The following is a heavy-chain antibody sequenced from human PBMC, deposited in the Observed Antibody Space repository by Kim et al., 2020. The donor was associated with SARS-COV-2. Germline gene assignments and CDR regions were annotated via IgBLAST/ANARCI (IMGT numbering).Heavy chain of an antibody. D-gene: IGHD5-12*01. V-gene: IGHV4-38-2*02. Sequence: SETLSLTCTVSGYSISSGYYWGWIRQPPGKGLEWIGSIYHSGSTYYNPSLKSRVTISVDTSKNQFSLKLSSVTAADTAVYYCARDRGRRDGYNYPDYWGQGTLVTVSS. J-gene: IGHJ4*02. CDR1: GYSISSGYY. CDR2: IYHSGST. CDR3: ARDRGRRDGYNYPDY.